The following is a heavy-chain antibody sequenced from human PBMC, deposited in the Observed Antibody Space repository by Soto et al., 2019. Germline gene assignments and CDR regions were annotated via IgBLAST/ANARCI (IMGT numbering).Heavy chain of an antibody. CDR3: ARDSGYSSGWYSYFDY. CDR2: INTNSGST. CDR1: GYTLTTYD. D-gene: IGHD6-19*01. J-gene: IGHJ4*02. V-gene: IGHV1-2*02. Sequence: ASVKVSCKASGYTLTTYDINWVRQAPGQGLEWMGWINTNSGSTNYAQKFQGRVTMTRDTSISTAYMELSRLRSDDTAVYYCARDSGYSSGWYSYFDYWGQGTLVTVSS.